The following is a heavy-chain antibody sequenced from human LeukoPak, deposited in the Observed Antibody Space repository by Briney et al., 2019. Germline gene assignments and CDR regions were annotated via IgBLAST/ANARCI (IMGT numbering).Heavy chain of an antibody. D-gene: IGHD2-15*01. CDR1: GYTFTSYG. CDR3: ARVLQTRLYSYSYMDV. CDR2: ISAYNGNT. Sequence: ASVKVSCKASGYTFTSYGISWVRQAPGQGLEWMGWISAYNGNTNYAQKLQGRVTMTTDTSTSTAYMELRSLRSDDTAVYYCARVLQTRLYSYSYMDVWGKGTTVTVSS. V-gene: IGHV1-18*01. J-gene: IGHJ6*03.